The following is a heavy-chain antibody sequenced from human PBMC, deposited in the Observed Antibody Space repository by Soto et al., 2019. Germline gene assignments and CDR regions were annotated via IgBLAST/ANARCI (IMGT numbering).Heavy chain of an antibody. Sequence: QVQLVQSGAEVKKPGSSVKVSCKASGGTFSSYAISWVRQARGQGLEWMGGIIPISGTANYAQKFQGRVTITADESTSTASMELSSLRSEDTAVYFCARSQGSSTSLEIYYYYYYGMDVWGQGTTVTVSS. D-gene: IGHD2-2*01. CDR3: ARSQGSSTSLEIYYYYYYGMDV. J-gene: IGHJ6*02. V-gene: IGHV1-69*01. CDR1: GGTFSSYA. CDR2: IIPISGTA.